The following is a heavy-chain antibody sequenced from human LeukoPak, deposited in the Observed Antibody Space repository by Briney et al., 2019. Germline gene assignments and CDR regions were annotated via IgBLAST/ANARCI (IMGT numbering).Heavy chain of an antibody. CDR1: GGSFSGYY. V-gene: IGHV4-34*01. CDR3: ARLTLTGSLN. Sequence: SETLSLTCAVYGGSFSGYYWSWIRQPPGKGLEWIGEINHSGSTNYNPSLKSRVTISVDASKNQFSLKLSSVTAADTAVYYCARLTLTGSLNWGQGTLVTVSS. CDR2: INHSGST. D-gene: IGHD7-27*01. J-gene: IGHJ4*02.